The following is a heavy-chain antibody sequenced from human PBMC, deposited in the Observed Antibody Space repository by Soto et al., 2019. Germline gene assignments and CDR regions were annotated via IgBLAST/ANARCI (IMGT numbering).Heavy chain of an antibody. Sequence: ASVKVSCKASGYTFTSYVINWVRQSTGQGLEWMGWMNPNSGNTGYAQKFQGRVTMTGNTSISTAYMKLSSLRFEDTAVYYCARELATFPDFWGQGTLVTVS. V-gene: IGHV1-8*02. CDR3: ARELATFPDF. CDR1: GYTFTSYV. D-gene: IGHD1-26*01. CDR2: MNPNSGNT. J-gene: IGHJ4*02.